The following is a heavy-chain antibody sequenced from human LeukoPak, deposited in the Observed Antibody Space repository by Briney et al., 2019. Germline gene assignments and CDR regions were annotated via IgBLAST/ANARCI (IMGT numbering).Heavy chain of an antibody. CDR3: ARDRYYYDSSGTRWFDP. CDR1: GVSISSYY. D-gene: IGHD3-22*01. CDR2: IHNSGIT. V-gene: IGHV4-59*01. Sequence: SGTLSLTCTVSGVSISSYYWSWIRQPPGKGLEWIGYIHNSGITNYNPSLKSRVTIPVDTSKNQFSLKLSSVTAADTAVYYCARDRYYYDSSGTRWFDPWGQGTLVTVSS. J-gene: IGHJ5*02.